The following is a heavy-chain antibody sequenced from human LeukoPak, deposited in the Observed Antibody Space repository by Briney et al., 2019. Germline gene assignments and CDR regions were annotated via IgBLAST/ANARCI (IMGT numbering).Heavy chain of an antibody. D-gene: IGHD6-25*01. Sequence: SVKVSCKASGYSFNDKYLHWVRQAPGQGLEWMGGIIPIFGIPDSAQKFQGRLTITADESTTTAYMELSSLGSDDTAIYYCGLSGNYYYYYMDVWGKGTTVTISS. CDR3: GLSGNYYYYYMDV. CDR2: IIPIFGIP. CDR1: GYSFNDKY. J-gene: IGHJ6*03. V-gene: IGHV1-69*13.